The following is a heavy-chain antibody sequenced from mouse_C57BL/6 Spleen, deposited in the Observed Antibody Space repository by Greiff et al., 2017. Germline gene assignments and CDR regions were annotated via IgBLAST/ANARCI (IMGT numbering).Heavy chain of an antibody. V-gene: IGHV3-6*01. J-gene: IGHJ3*01. CDR2: ISYDGSN. CDR1: GYSITSGYY. D-gene: IGHD2-4*01. CDR3: ARYDYDGAWFAY. Sequence: VQLQQSGPGLVKPSQSLSLTCSVTGYSITSGYYWNWIRQFPGNKLEWMGYISYDGSNNYNPSLKNRISITRYTSKNQFFLKLNPVTTEDTATYYCARYDYDGAWFAYWGQGTLVTVSA.